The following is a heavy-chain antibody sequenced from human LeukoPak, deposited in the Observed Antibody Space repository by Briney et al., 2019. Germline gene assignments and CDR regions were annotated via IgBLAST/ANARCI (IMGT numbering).Heavy chain of an antibody. CDR2: ISGSGGST. V-gene: IGHV3-23*01. D-gene: IGHD6-13*01. CDR3: AKDTSRTSRLGWDY. Sequence: QPGGSLRLSCAASGFTFSSYAMSWVRQAPGKGLEWVSAISGSGGSTYYADSVKGRFTISRDNSKNTLYLQMNSLRAEDTAVYYCAKDTSRTSRLGWDYWGQGTLVTVSS. CDR1: GFTFSSYA. J-gene: IGHJ4*02.